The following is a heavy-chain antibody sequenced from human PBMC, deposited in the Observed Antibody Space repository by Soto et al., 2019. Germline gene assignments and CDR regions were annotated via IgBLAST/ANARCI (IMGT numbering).Heavy chain of an antibody. V-gene: IGHV4-31*03. Sequence: QVQLQESGPGLVKPSQTLSLTCTVSGGSISSGGYYWSWIRQHPGKGLEWIGYIYYSGSTYYNPSPQSRVTIAGDTFKDPFPPKLSSVTAAGPAVDYWAGGGVESDSRCYLPPLGHWGQGTPGTGSS. CDR3: AGGGVESDSRCYLPPLGH. CDR2: IYYSGST. CDR1: GGSISSGGYY. D-gene: IGHD3-22*01. J-gene: IGHJ4*02.